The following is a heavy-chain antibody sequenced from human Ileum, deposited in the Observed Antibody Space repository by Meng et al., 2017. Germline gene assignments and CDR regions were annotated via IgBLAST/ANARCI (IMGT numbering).Heavy chain of an antibody. Sequence: SVKVSCKASGGTFGRYAITWVRQAPGQGLEWMGGIIPIFGTANYAQKFQGRLTITRDVSTTTAYMELSSLRPEDTAVYYCASPLVEMATAVDPFDIWGQGTMVTVSS. CDR3: ASPLVEMATAVDPFDI. J-gene: IGHJ3*02. CDR2: IIPIFGTA. CDR1: GGTFGRYA. D-gene: IGHD5-24*01. V-gene: IGHV1-69*05.